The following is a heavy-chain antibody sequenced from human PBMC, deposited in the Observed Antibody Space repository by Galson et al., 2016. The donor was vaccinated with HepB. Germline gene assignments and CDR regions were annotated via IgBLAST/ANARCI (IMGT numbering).Heavy chain of an antibody. Sequence: SLRLSCAASRFTFSRFWMSWVRQAPGKGLEWVANIKQDGSEKYYVDSVKGRFTISRDNAKNSLFLQMNSLRAEDTAVYYCARSGIYDFWSGYYTKGYYYQYGLDVWGKGTTVTVSS. CDR1: RFTFSRFW. D-gene: IGHD3-3*01. V-gene: IGHV3-7*01. CDR3: ARSGIYDFWSGYYTKGYYYQYGLDV. J-gene: IGHJ6*04. CDR2: IKQDGSEK.